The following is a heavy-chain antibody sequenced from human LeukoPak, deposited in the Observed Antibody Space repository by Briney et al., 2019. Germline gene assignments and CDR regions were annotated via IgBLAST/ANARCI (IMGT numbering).Heavy chain of an antibody. CDR3: ARYRCKTTSGCEDTDAFDT. J-gene: IGHJ3*02. CDR2: LNPNSGAT. CDR1: GYSFTANY. D-gene: IGHD2/OR15-2a*01. Sequence: ASVKVSCKTSGYSFTANYMQWVRQAPGQGLEWMGWLNPNSGATKYAQKFQGRVTMTRDTSINTAYMELSRLTSDDTAVYYCARYRCKTTSGCEDTDAFDTWGQGTAVTVSS. V-gene: IGHV1-2*02.